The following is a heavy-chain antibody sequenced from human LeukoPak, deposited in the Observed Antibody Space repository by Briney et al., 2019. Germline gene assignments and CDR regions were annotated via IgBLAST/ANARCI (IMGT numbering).Heavy chain of an antibody. J-gene: IGHJ4*02. CDR3: ARSTVGAAAGTPANDY. Sequence: GGSLRLPCAASGFTVSSKYMSWVRQAPGKGLEWVSVIYSDGSTHYADSVKGRFTISRDNSKNTLYLQMNSLRAEDTAVYYCARSTVGAAAGTPANDYWGQGSLVTVSS. V-gene: IGHV3-53*01. CDR2: IYSDGST. CDR1: GFTVSSKY. D-gene: IGHD6-13*01.